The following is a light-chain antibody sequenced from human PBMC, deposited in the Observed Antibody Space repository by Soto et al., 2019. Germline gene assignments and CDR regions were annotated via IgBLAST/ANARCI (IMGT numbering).Light chain of an antibody. Sequence: PAELSVCKEDRALLSCMASQGVSSYLAWYQQKPGQAPRLLIYGASTRATGIPARFSGSGSGTEFTLTISSLQSEDFAVYYCQQYNSWPLTVGQGTRLEIK. V-gene: IGKV3-15*01. CDR2: GAS. CDR3: QQYNSWPLT. CDR1: QGVSSY. J-gene: IGKJ5*01.